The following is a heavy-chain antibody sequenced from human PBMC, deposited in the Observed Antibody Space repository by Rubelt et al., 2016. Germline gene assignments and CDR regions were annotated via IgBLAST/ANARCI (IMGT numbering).Heavy chain of an antibody. V-gene: IGHV3-48*04. Sequence: EVQLVESGGGLVQPGGSLRLSCAASGFTFSSYSMNWVRQAPGKGLEWVSYISSSSSTIYYADSVKGRFTISRDNAKNSLYLQMNSLRAEDTAVYYCAREDTKVSFDPWGQGTLVTVSS. CDR1: GFTFSSYS. CDR2: ISSSSSTI. J-gene: IGHJ5*02. D-gene: IGHD2-8*01. CDR3: AREDTKVSFDP.